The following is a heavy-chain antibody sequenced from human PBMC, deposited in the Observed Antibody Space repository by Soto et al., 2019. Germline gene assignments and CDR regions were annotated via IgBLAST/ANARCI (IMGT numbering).Heavy chain of an antibody. CDR1: GFSVSSNY. J-gene: IGHJ6*02. CDR2: IYSAGST. Sequence: EVQLVESGGGLIQPGGSLRLSCAASGFSVSSNYMTWVRQAPGKGLEWVSVIYSAGSTYYADSVKGRFTISRDSSRNTLYLQTNSLRAEDTAVYYCARGITMVRGVIITDFGLYGLDVWGQGTTVTVSS. D-gene: IGHD3-10*01. V-gene: IGHV3-53*01. CDR3: ARGITMVRGVIITDFGLYGLDV.